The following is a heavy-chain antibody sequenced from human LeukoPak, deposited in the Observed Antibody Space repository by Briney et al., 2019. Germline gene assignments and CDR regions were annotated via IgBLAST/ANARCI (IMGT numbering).Heavy chain of an antibody. Sequence: GGSLRLSCAASGFTFSSYAMHWVRQAPGKGLEYVSAISSNGGSTYYANSVKGRFTISRDNSKNTLYLQMSSLRAEDMAVYYCARSPNIVGAPWGQGTLVTVSS. CDR2: ISSNGGST. J-gene: IGHJ5*02. V-gene: IGHV3-64*01. D-gene: IGHD1-26*01. CDR3: ARSPNIVGAP. CDR1: GFTFSSYA.